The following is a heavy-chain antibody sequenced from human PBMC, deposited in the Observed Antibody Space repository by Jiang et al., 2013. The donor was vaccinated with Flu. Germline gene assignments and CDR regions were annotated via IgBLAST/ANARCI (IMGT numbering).Heavy chain of an antibody. CDR2: IYYSGST. CDR1: GGSISSYY. J-gene: IGHJ5*02. D-gene: IGHD3-16*01. Sequence: PGLVKPSETLSLTCSVSGGSISSYYWSWIRQPPGKGLEWIGYIYYSGSTNYNPSLKSRVTISVDTSKNHFSLKLTSVTAADTAVYYCARHGGARGFDPWGQGTLVTVSS. CDR3: ARHGGARGFDP. V-gene: IGHV4-59*08.